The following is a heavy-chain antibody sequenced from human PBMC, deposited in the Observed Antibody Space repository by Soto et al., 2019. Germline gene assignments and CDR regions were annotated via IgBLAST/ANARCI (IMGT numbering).Heavy chain of an antibody. D-gene: IGHD6-13*01. V-gene: IGHV3-7*01. CDR3: ARDWPSIVAAAGHMDV. J-gene: IGHJ6*03. Sequence: GGSLRLSCAASGFTFSSYWMSWVRQAPGKGLEWVANIKQDGSEKYYVDSVKGRFTISRDNAKISLYLQMNSLRAEDTAVYYCARDWPSIVAAAGHMDVWGEGTTVTVSS. CDR2: IKQDGSEK. CDR1: GFTFSSYW.